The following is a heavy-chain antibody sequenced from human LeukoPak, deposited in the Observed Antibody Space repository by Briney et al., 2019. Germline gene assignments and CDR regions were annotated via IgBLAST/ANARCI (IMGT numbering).Heavy chain of an antibody. Sequence: PSETLSLTCTVSGDSISSYYWSWIRQPPGKGLEYIGYIYYSGSTNYNPSLKSRVTISVDTSKNQFSMRLGSVTDADTAVYNCARANRDGYNSEPDAFDIWGQGTMVTVSS. J-gene: IGHJ3*02. V-gene: IGHV4-59*08. CDR3: ARANRDGYNSEPDAFDI. CDR2: IYYSGST. CDR1: GDSISSYY. D-gene: IGHD5-24*01.